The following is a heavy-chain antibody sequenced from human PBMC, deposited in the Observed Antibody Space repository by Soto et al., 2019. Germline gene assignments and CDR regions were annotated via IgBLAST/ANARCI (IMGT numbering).Heavy chain of an antibody. Sequence: QVQLQESGPGLVKPSGTLSLTCAVSGGSISSSNWWTWVRQPPGKGLEWIGEIYHSGSTNYNPSLKSRVTIPVDKSKNQFSLKLSSVTAADTAVYYCAREPGTPPLVRGVMANWGQGTLVTVSS. CDR1: GGSISSSNW. CDR3: AREPGTPPLVRGVMAN. CDR2: IYHSGST. D-gene: IGHD3-10*01. J-gene: IGHJ4*02. V-gene: IGHV4-4*02.